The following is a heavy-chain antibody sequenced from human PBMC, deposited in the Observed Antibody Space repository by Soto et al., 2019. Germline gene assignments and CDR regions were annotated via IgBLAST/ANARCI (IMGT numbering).Heavy chain of an antibody. CDR1: GGSISSGGYY. V-gene: IGHV4-31*03. J-gene: IGHJ5*02. CDR3: ARGPPHTVTGNWFDP. D-gene: IGHD4-4*01. CDR2: IYYSGST. Sequence: LSLTCTVSGGSISSGGYYWSWIRQHPGKGLEWIGYIYYSGSTYYNPSLKSRVTISVDTSKNQFSLKLSSVTAADTAVYYCARGPPHTVTGNWFDPWGQGTLVTVSS.